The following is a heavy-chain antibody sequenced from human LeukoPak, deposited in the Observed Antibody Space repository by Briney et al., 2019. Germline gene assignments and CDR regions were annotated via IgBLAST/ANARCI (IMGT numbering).Heavy chain of an antibody. J-gene: IGHJ5*02. CDR3: ARGDYYDILTGFDP. D-gene: IGHD3-9*01. CDR1: GGTFSSYA. V-gene: IGHV1-69*13. CDR2: IIPIFGTA. Sequence: SVKVSCKASGGTFSSYAISWVRQAPGQGLEWMGGIIPIFGTANYAQKFQGRVTITADESTSTAYMELSSLRSEDTAVYYCARGDYYDILTGFDPWGQGTLVTVSS.